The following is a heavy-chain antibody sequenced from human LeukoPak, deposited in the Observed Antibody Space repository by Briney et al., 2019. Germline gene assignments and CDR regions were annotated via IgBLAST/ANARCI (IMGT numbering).Heavy chain of an antibody. CDR2: ISYDGSNK. J-gene: IGHJ4*02. D-gene: IGHD3-22*01. CDR3: AKDPSYYYDSSPLGY. CDR1: GFTFSSYA. V-gene: IGHV3-30*04. Sequence: GGSLRLSCAASGFTFSSYAMHWVRQAPGKGLEWVAVISYDGSNKYYADSVKGRFTISRDNSKNTLYLQMNSLRAEDTAVYYCAKDPSYYYDSSPLGYWGQGTLVTVSS.